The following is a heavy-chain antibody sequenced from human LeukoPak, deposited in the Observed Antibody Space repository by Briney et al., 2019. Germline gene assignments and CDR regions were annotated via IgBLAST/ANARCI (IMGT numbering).Heavy chain of an antibody. J-gene: IGHJ4*02. Sequence: GGSLRLSCTASGFPFSSYAMSWFRQTPGKGLEWVSSIIASGGTTYYADSVKGRFTISRDNSKNTVYLQMNTLRAEDTAIYYCAKGAGGSYGLYYFDYWGQGALVTVSS. CDR2: IIASGGTT. D-gene: IGHD3-10*01. CDR1: GFPFSSYA. CDR3: AKGAGGSYGLYYFDY. V-gene: IGHV3-23*01.